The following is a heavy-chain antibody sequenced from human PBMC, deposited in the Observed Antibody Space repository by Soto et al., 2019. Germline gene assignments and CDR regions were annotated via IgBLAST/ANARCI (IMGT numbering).Heavy chain of an antibody. CDR1: GFTFSAYA. Sequence: EVQLLESGGGLVQPGGSLRLSCAVSGFTFSAYAMSWVRQAPGKGLEWVSAIKSSGDRTFYADSVQGRFSISRDDSKKRLYLQMDRLRAEDTAVYHCAKNRGWGNPMYYVMDVWGQETTVTVSS. CDR3: AKNRGWGNPMYYVMDV. CDR2: IKSSGDRT. J-gene: IGHJ6*02. D-gene: IGHD3-16*01. V-gene: IGHV3-23*01.